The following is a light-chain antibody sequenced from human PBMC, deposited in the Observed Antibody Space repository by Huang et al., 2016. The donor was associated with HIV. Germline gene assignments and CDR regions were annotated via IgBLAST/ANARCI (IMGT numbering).Light chain of an antibody. J-gene: IGKJ1*01. CDR3: QQYDSAWT. CDR2: KAV. V-gene: IGKV1-5*03. CDR1: QSINNW. Sequence: DIQMTQSPSTLSASVGDRVTIACRASQSINNWLAWYQQKPGKAPKLLIYKAVSLESGVPSRFSGSGSGKEFTLTISSLQPDDFATYYCQQYDSAWTFGQGTKVEIK.